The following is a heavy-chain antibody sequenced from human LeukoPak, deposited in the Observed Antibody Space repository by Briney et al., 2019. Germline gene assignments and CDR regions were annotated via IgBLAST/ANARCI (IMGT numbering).Heavy chain of an antibody. D-gene: IGHD2-15*01. CDR2: ISAYNGNT. CDR3: ARDHYCSGGSCYYYYGMDV. Sequence: ASVKVSCKASGYTFTSYGISWVRQAPGQGLEWMGWISAYNGNTNYAQKLQGRVTMTIDTSTSTAYMELRSLRSDDTAVYYCARDHYCSGGSCYYYYGMDVWGQGTTVTVSS. CDR1: GYTFTSYG. V-gene: IGHV1-18*01. J-gene: IGHJ6*02.